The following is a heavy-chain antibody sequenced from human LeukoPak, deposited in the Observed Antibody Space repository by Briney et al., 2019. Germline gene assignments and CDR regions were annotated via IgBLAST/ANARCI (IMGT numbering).Heavy chain of an antibody. D-gene: IGHD3-9*01. J-gene: IGHJ3*02. CDR2: INPSGGRT. Sequence: ASVKVSCKASGYTFTSYYMHWVRQAPGQGLEWMGIINPSGGRTSYAQKFQGRVTMTRDTSTSTVYMELSSLRSEDTAVYYCARDTYYDILTGYSGAFDIWGQGTMVTVSS. V-gene: IGHV1-46*01. CDR1: GYTFTSYY. CDR3: ARDTYYDILTGYSGAFDI.